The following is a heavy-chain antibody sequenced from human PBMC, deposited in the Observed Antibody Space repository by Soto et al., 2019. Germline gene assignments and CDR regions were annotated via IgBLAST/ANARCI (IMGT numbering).Heavy chain of an antibody. J-gene: IGHJ6*02. CDR3: AKDLDIVLMVYAQGAYYYYGMDV. D-gene: IGHD2-8*01. V-gene: IGHV3-30*18. Sequence: GGSLRLSCAASGFTFSSYGMHWVRQAPGKGLEWVAVISYDGSNKYYADSVKGRFTISRDNSKNTLYLQMNSLRAEDTAVYYCAKDLDIVLMVYAQGAYYYYGMDVWGRGTTVTVAS. CDR2: ISYDGSNK. CDR1: GFTFSSYG.